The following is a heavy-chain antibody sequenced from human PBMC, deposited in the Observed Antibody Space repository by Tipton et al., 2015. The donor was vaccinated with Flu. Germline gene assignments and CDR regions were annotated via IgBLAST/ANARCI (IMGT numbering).Heavy chain of an antibody. Sequence: LSCTVSGGSIDSGGDYWTWIRQHPGKGLEWIASIYYSGSTYYNPSLESRVTISVDTSRNQFSLKLSSVTAADTAVYFCARDQGFGGGLTYDYYALDVWGHGTTVTVSS. CDR3: ARDQGFGGGLTYDYYALDV. V-gene: IGHV4-31*03. CDR1: GGSIDSGGDY. D-gene: IGHD3-10*01. CDR2: IYYSGST. J-gene: IGHJ6*02.